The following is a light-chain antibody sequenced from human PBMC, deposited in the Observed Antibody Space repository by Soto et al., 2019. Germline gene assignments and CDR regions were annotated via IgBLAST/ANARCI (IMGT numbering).Light chain of an antibody. CDR1: QSVSSY. V-gene: IGKV3-11*01. CDR3: QQRSTRPG. J-gene: IGKJ4*01. Sequence: EIVLTQSPATLSLSPGERATLSCRASQSVSSYLAWYQQKPGQAPRLLIYDASNRATGIPARFSGSGSGTDFTLTISSLEPEDFAVYYCQQRSTRPGFGGGTKVEIK. CDR2: DAS.